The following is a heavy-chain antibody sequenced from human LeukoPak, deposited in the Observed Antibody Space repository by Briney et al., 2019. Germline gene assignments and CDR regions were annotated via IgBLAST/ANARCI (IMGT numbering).Heavy chain of an antibody. CDR3: ARDVVPAAGYYYYYGMDV. CDR2: ISSSSSYI. V-gene: IGHV3-21*04. D-gene: IGHD2-2*01. CDR1: GFTFSSYS. Sequence: GGSLRLSCAASGFTFSSYSMNWVRQAPGKGLEWVSSISSSSSYIYYTDSVKGRFTISRDNSKNTLYLQMNSLRAEDTAVYYCARDVVPAAGYYYYYGMDVWGQGTTVTVSS. J-gene: IGHJ6*02.